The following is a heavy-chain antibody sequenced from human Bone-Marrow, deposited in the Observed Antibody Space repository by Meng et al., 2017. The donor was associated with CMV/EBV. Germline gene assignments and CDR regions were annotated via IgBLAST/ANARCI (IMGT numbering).Heavy chain of an antibody. Sequence: ASVKVSCKASGYTFTDYDINWVRQAAGQGLEWMGWVTPKSGSADYARKFQGRVTMTTDTSTSTAYMELRSLRSDDTAVYYCARDWTLTGGNDYWGQGTLVTFSS. J-gene: IGHJ4*02. D-gene: IGHD3/OR15-3a*01. V-gene: IGHV1-8*01. CDR3: ARDWTLTGGNDY. CDR2: VTPKSGSA. CDR1: GYTFTDYD.